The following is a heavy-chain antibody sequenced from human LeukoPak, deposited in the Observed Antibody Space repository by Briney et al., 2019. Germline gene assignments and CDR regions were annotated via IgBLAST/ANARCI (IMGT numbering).Heavy chain of an antibody. J-gene: IGHJ4*02. CDR1: GYTFTSYG. CDR3: ARLRDIVVVPAAFLDY. CDR2: ISAYNGNT. D-gene: IGHD2-2*01. V-gene: IGHV1-18*04. Sequence: ASVKVSCKASGYTFTSYGISWVRQAPGQGFEWMGWISAYNGNTNYAQKLQGRVTMTTDTSTSTAYMELRSLRSDDTAVYYCARLRDIVVVPAAFLDYWGQGTLVTVSS.